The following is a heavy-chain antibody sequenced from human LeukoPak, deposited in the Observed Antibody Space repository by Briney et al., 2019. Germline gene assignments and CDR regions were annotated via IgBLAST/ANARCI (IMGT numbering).Heavy chain of an antibody. CDR1: GGSFSGYS. V-gene: IGHV4-34*01. D-gene: IGHD3-10*01. CDR3: ARGVDYYGV. J-gene: IGHJ4*02. CDR2: INHSGGT. Sequence: SETLSLTCAVYGGSFSGYSWNWIRQPPVKGLEWIGEINHSGGTNYNPSLKSRVTISVDTSQKQFSLKLSSVTAADTAVYYCARGVDYYGVWGQGTLVTVSS.